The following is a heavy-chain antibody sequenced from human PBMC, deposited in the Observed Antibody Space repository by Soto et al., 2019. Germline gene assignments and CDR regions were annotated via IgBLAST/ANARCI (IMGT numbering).Heavy chain of an antibody. Sequence: PSETLSLTCTVSGGSVSTYYWSWIRQPPGKGLEWIGYIYHSGSTNYNPSLKSRVTISVDTSKNQFSLKLNSVTAADTAVYYCAREVGGNSYTAAFDIWGQGIMVTVSS. CDR3: AREVGGNSYTAAFDI. V-gene: IGHV4-59*02. CDR1: GGSVSTYY. J-gene: IGHJ3*02. CDR2: IYHSGST. D-gene: IGHD1-26*01.